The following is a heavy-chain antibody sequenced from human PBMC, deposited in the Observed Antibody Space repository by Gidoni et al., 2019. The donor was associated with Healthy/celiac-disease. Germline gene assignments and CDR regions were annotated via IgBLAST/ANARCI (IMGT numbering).Heavy chain of an antibody. Sequence: QLQLQESGPGLVKPSETLSLTCTVSGGSISSSSYYWGWIRQPPGKGLEWIGSIYYSGSTYYNPSLKSRVTISVDTSKNQFSLKLSSVTAADTAVYYCASLLGNLLVGATNWFDPWGQGTLVTVSS. CDR2: IYYSGST. CDR3: ASLLGNLLVGATNWFDP. CDR1: GGSISSSSYY. D-gene: IGHD1-26*01. V-gene: IGHV4-39*01. J-gene: IGHJ5*02.